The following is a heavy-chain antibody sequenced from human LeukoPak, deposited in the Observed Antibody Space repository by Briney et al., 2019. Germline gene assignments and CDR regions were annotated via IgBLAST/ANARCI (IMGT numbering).Heavy chain of an antibody. J-gene: IGHJ6*03. CDR2: ISYDGSNK. V-gene: IGHV3-30*03. CDR1: GFTFSSYG. D-gene: IGHD4-11*01. Sequence: SGTSLRLSCAASGFTFSSYGMHWVRQAPGKGLEWVAVISYDGSNKYYADSVKGRFTISRDNSKNTLYLQMNSLRAEDTAVYYCASPPDYSNYPLDYYYYMDVWGKGTTVTVSS. CDR3: ASPPDYSNYPLDYYYYMDV.